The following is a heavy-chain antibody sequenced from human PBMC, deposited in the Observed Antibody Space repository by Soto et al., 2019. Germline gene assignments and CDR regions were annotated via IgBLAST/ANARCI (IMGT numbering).Heavy chain of an antibody. CDR2: ISGSGAGT. D-gene: IGHD6-19*01. CDR1: GFTFSSYA. V-gene: IGHV3-23*01. J-gene: IGHJ4*02. Sequence: EVQLLESGGGLVQPGGSLRLSCAASGFTFSSYAMSWVRQAPGKGLEWVSAISGSGAGTYHADSVKGRFTVSRDNSKNALYLQMSSLRAEDTAVYYCAKEGRSSRCWYAEAAFDYWGQGTLVTVSS. CDR3: AKEGRSSRCWYAEAAFDY.